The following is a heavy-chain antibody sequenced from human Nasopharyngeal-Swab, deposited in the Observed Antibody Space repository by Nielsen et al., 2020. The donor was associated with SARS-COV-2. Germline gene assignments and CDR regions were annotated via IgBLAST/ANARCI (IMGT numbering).Heavy chain of an antibody. CDR1: GFTFSSYS. CDR3: AKEQGTGWQHHFDY. J-gene: IGHJ4*02. V-gene: IGHV3-23*01. Sequence: GGSLRLSCAASGFTFSSYSMNWVRQAPGKGLECVSGIGGSGVKTYYADSVKGRFTISRDNSKNTLYLQMNSLRAEDTAVHYCAKEQGTGWQHHFDYWGQGTLVTVSS. CDR2: IGGSGVKT. D-gene: IGHD6-19*01.